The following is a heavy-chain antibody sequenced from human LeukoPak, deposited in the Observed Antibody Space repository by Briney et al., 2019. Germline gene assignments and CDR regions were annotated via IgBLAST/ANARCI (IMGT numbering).Heavy chain of an antibody. CDR2: INGDGSTT. J-gene: IGHJ4*02. CDR3: ARDYAGSPDY. CDR1: GFTFSTYW. Sequence: GGSLRPSCTASGFTFSTYWVNWVRQSPGKGLVWVALINGDGSTTTHADSVKGRFTISRDNAKNTAYLQMNSLRDEDTAVYFCARDYAGSPDYWGQGTLVTVSA. D-gene: IGHD3-10*01. V-gene: IGHV3-74*03.